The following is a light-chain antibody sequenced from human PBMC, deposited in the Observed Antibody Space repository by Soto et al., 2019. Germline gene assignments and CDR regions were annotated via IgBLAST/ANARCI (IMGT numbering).Light chain of an antibody. CDR2: LDSDGRH. J-gene: IGLJ3*02. CDR1: SGHSTYA. Sequence: QTVVTQSPSASASLGASVKLTCTLSSGHSTYAIAWHQQQPEKGPRFLMKLDSDGRHSKGDGIPDRFSGSISGAERYLTISSLQSEDEADYYCQTWGTGIRVFGGGTKVTVL. CDR3: QTWGTGIRV. V-gene: IGLV4-69*01.